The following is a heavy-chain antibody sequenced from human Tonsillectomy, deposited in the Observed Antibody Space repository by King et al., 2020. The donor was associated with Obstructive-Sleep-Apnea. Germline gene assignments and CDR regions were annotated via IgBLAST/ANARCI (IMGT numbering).Heavy chain of an antibody. Sequence: VQLQESGPGLVKPSQTLSLTCTVSGDSINSGEDYWGWIRQPPGKGLEWIGYIYYSGSTYYSPSLKSRVTISVDTSKNQFSLRLTSVTAADPAVYYCARVHYYDTSGYYYYFDYWGQGTLVTVSS. CDR2: IYYSGST. CDR3: ARVHYYDTSGYYYYFDY. CDR1: GDSINSGEDY. V-gene: IGHV4-30-4*01. J-gene: IGHJ4*02. D-gene: IGHD3-22*01.